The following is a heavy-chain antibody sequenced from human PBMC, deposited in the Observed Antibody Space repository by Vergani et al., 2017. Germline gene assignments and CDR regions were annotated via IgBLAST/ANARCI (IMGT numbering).Heavy chain of an antibody. D-gene: IGHD6-13*01. J-gene: IGHJ5*02. CDR1: GFTFSSYS. V-gene: IGHV3-48*04. CDR2: ISSSSSTI. Sequence: EVQLVESGGGLVQPGGSLRLSCAASGFTFSSYSMNWVRPAPGKGLEWVSYISSSSSTIYYADSVKGRFTISRDNAKNSLYLQMNSLRAEDTAVYYCAREYSSSWDGVGFDPWGQGTLVTVSS. CDR3: AREYSSSWDGVGFDP.